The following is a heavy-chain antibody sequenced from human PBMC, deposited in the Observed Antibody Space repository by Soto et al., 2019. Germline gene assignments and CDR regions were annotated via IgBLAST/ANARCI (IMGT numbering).Heavy chain of an antibody. CDR3: TTDARTTLPEIRFDY. V-gene: IGHV3-15*07. J-gene: IGHJ4*01. CDR2: VKSKADGGSG. CDR1: GFPFNNAW. D-gene: IGHD1-26*01. Sequence: PGGSLRLSCAASGFPFNNAWINWVRQVPGKGLEWVGRVKSKADGGSGDYAAPVKGRFVVSRDDSKDIVYLQMNSLKIEDTGVYYCTTDARTTLPEIRFDYWGNGTQVTVAS.